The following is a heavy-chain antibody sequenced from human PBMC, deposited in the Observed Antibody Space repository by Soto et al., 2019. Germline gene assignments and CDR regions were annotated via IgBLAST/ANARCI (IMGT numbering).Heavy chain of an antibody. Sequence: PGGSLRLSCLASGLTFSDYAMTWVRHVPGRGLEWVASLDGAGGSTYYADSVRGRFTISRDNSRNTLFLQMKRLTVDDTAIYYCAAPRDEYGSGVSWFTYGMDIWGQGTTVTVSS. CDR1: GLTFSDYA. CDR3: AAPRDEYGSGVSWFTYGMDI. V-gene: IGHV3-23*01. J-gene: IGHJ6*02. CDR2: LDGAGGST. D-gene: IGHD3-10*01.